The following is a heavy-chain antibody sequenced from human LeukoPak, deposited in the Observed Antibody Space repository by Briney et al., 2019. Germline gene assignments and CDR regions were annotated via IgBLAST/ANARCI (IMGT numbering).Heavy chain of an antibody. CDR2: ITSSSTYK. V-gene: IGHV3-21*01. J-gene: IGHJ4*02. Sequence: GGSLRLSCAASGFTFSSYNMNWVRQAPGKGLEWVSSITSSSTYKYYADSVKGRFTISRDNAKNSLYLQMNSLRAEDTAVYYCARALYDSSGYYSHFDYWGQGTLVTVSS. D-gene: IGHD3-22*01. CDR1: GFTFSSYN. CDR3: ARALYDSSGYYSHFDY.